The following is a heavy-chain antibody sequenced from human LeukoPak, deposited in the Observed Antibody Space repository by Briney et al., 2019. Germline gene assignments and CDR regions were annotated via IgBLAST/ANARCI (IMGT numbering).Heavy chain of an antibody. J-gene: IGHJ4*02. CDR1: GGSIRSSSYY. CDR3: ARPVRSIVGATTVSYYLDY. V-gene: IGHV4-39*01. CDR2: IYYSGAT. Sequence: SETLSLTCTVSGGSIRSSSYYWRWIRKPPGKGLEWIGSIYYSGATYYNPSLKSRVTKSVDTSKNQFSLKLSSVTAANTSVYYCARPVRSIVGATTVSYYLDYWGEGVLVTVSS. D-gene: IGHD1-26*01.